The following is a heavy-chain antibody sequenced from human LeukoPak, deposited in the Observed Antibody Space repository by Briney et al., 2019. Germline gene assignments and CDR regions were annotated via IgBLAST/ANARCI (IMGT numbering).Heavy chain of an antibody. CDR2: INPNSGGT. J-gene: IGHJ4*02. V-gene: IGHV1-2*04. CDR1: GYTFTGYY. Sequence: GASVKVSCKASGYTFTGYYMHWVRQAPGQGLEWMGWINPNSGGTNYAQKFQGWVTMTRNTSISTAYMELSSLRSEDTAVYYCARVPTRYCSSTSCSGHWGQGTLVTVSS. D-gene: IGHD2-2*01. CDR3: ARVPTRYCSSTSCSGH.